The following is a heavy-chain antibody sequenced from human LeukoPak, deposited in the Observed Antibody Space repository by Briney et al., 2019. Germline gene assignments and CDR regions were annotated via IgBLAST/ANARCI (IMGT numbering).Heavy chain of an antibody. D-gene: IGHD1-7*01. CDR2: ISYSGST. Sequence: SETLSLTCTVSGGSIRSYYWSWIRQPPGKGLEWIGYISYSGSTSYNPSLKSRVTISVDTSKSQFSLNLRFVTAADTALYYCAREGTTAYMDVWGKGTTVTVSS. V-gene: IGHV4-59*01. J-gene: IGHJ6*03. CDR3: AREGTTAYMDV. CDR1: GGSIRSYY.